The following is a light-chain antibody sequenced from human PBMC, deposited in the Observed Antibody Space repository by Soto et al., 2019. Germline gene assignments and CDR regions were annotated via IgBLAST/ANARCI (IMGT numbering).Light chain of an antibody. Sequence: QSVLTQPASVSGSPRQSITISCTGTSSDIGDYDYVSWYQHLPGKAPKLLIFDVTHRPSGVSDRFSGSKSGNTASLAISGVRPEDEADYYCCSYTDIALDVVFGGGTKVTVL. CDR2: DVT. CDR1: SSDIGDYDY. J-gene: IGLJ2*01. CDR3: CSYTDIALDVV. V-gene: IGLV2-14*01.